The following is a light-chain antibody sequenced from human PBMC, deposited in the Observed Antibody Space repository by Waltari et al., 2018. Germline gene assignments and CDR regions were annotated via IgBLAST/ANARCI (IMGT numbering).Light chain of an antibody. CDR2: GTS. CDR1: QGIGSW. V-gene: IGKV1-12*01. J-gene: IGKJ5*01. Sequence: DIQMTQYPSSVSASVRDRVTITCRASQGIGSWLVWYQQKPGEAPKLLIYGTSTLKSGVPSRFSGSGSGTDFTLTISSLQPEDCATYYCQQANSFPRNFGQGTRVDIK. CDR3: QQANSFPRN.